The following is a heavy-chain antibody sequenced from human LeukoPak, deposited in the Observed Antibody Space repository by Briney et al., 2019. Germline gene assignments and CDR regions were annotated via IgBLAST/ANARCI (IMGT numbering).Heavy chain of an antibody. J-gene: IGHJ4*02. D-gene: IGHD3-3*01. CDR3: ARDLGLTRITIFGVVSDY. CDR2: INPNSGGT. Sequence: ASVKVSCKASGYTFSGYHMHWVRQAPGQGLEWMGWINPNSGGTNYAQKFQGRVTMTRDTSISTAYLELSRLRSDDTAVYYCARDLGLTRITIFGVVSDYWGQGALVSVSS. CDR1: GYTFSGYH. V-gene: IGHV1-2*02.